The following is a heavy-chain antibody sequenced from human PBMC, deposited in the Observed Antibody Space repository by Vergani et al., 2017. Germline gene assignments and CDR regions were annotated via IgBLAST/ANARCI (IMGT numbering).Heavy chain of an antibody. J-gene: IGHJ5*02. D-gene: IGHD3-3*01. Sequence: EVQLVPSGAEVKKPGASLTISCKGSGYSFTSYWIGWLRQMPGKGLEWMGIFYPCDSDTRNSPSFQGQVTISTDKSISTAYLQWSSLKASDTAMYYCARKIYCDFWSGDYKEGYNWFDPWGQGTMVTVSS. CDR3: ARKIYCDFWSGDYKEGYNWFDP. CDR1: GYSFTSYW. CDR2: FYPCDSDT. V-gene: IGHV5-51*01.